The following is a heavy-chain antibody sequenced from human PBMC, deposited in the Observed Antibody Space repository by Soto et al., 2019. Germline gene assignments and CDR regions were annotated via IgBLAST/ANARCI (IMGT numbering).Heavy chain of an antibody. CDR2: INPNSGGT. CDR1: AYTFTGYY. J-gene: IGHJ6*02. CDR3: ARDLVIAVAGPYYYYGMDV. Sequence: ASVKVSCKASAYTFTGYYMHRVRQAPGQGLEWMGWINPNSGGTNYAQKFQGWVTMTRDTSISTAYMELSRLRSDDTAVYYCARDLVIAVAGPYYYYGMDVWGQGTTVTVSS. V-gene: IGHV1-2*04. D-gene: IGHD6-19*01.